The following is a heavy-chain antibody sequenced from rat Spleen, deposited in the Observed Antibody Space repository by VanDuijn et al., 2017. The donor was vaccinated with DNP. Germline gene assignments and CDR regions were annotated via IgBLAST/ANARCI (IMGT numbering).Heavy chain of an antibody. J-gene: IGHJ3*01. Sequence: EVQLVESGGGLVQPGRSMKLSCAASGFTFSTFPMAWVRQAPTKGLEWVASISTNGGSTYYRDSVKGRFTISRDNAKSTLYLQMDSLRSEDTATYYCARQGSYYGYGWFAYWGQGTLVTVSS. CDR1: GFTFSTFP. V-gene: IGHV5-46*01. D-gene: IGHD1-7*01. CDR2: ISTNGGST. CDR3: ARQGSYYGYGWFAY.